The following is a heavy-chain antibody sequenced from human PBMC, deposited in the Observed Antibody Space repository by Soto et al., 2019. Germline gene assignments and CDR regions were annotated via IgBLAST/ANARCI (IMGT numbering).Heavy chain of an antibody. V-gene: IGHV1-18*01. Sequence: ASVKVSCKASGYTFTSYGITWVRQAPGQGLEWMGSISAYNGDTNYAQKVQGRVTMTTDTSTSTVYMELRSLRSDDTAVYYCARVHSSRRGNWFDPWGQGSLVTISS. CDR2: ISAYNGDT. D-gene: IGHD6-13*01. J-gene: IGHJ5*02. CDR3: ARVHSSRRGNWFDP. CDR1: GYTFTSYG.